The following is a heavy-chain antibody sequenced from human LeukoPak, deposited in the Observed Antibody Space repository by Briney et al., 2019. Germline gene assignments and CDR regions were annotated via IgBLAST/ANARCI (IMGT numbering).Heavy chain of an antibody. Sequence: GGSLRLSCAASGFTFSNAWMSWVRQAPGKGLEWVGRIKSKTDGGTTDYAAPVKGRFTISRDDSKNTLYLQMNSLKTEDTAVYYCTTTHLDIVVVPAAIYYFDYWGQGTLVTVSS. D-gene: IGHD2-2*01. CDR3: TTTHLDIVVVPAAIYYFDY. V-gene: IGHV3-15*01. J-gene: IGHJ4*02. CDR2: IKSKTDGGTT. CDR1: GFTFSNAW.